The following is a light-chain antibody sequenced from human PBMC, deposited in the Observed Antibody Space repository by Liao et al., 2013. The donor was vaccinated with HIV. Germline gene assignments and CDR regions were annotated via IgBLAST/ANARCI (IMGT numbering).Light chain of an antibody. CDR2: QGT. J-gene: IGLJ2*01. CDR3: QAWDNRAEVV. CDR1: TLGEKF. Sequence: YDLTQPPSVSVSPGQTASITCSGNTLGEKFVTWYQKRPGQSPVLVIYQGTKRPSGIPERFSGSYSGDTATLTISGTQVMDESDYFCQAWDNRAEVVFGGGTKLTVL. V-gene: IGLV3-1*01.